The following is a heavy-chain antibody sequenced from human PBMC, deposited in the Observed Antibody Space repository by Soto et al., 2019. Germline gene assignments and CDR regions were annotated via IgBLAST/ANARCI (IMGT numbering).Heavy chain of an antibody. Sequence: QVQLVESGGGVVQPGRSLRLSCTASGFIFGSYGMHWVRQAPGKGLEWVALISYDGTNKYYPDSVKGRFTISRDNPKNTLYLQMNSLRAEDTAVYYCARIPRDFRGGDCYSENWGQGTLVTVSS. J-gene: IGHJ4*02. CDR2: ISYDGTNK. CDR3: ARIPRDFRGGDCYSEN. V-gene: IGHV3-30*03. D-gene: IGHD2-21*02. CDR1: GFIFGSYG.